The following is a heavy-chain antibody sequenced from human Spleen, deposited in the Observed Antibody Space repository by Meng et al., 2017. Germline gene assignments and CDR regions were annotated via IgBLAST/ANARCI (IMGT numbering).Heavy chain of an antibody. V-gene: IGHV3-30*04. CDR2: ISYDGTNK. J-gene: IGHJ6*02. CDR1: GFTFRSYA. CDR3: ARDQAALAAAGTGYGVDV. Sequence: LSLTCAASGFTFRSYAMHWVRQAPGKGLDWVAVISYDGTNKYYVDSVKGRFTISRDNSKNTLYLQMNSLRAEDTAVYYCARDQAALAAAGTGYGVDVWGQGTTVTGAS. D-gene: IGHD6-13*01.